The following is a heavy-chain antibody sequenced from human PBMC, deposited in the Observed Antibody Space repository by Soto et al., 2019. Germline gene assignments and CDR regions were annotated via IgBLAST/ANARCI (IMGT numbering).Heavy chain of an antibody. CDR1: GFTFGDYV. D-gene: IGHD4-17*01. CDR3: TRDRPVSYYYYYGMDV. J-gene: IGHJ6*02. Sequence: GGSLRLSCTASGFTFGDYVMSWFRQAPGKGLEWVGFIRSKAYGGTTEYAASVKGRFTISRDDSKSIAYLQMNSLKTEDTAVYYCTRDRPVSYYYYYGMDVWGQGTTVTVSS. V-gene: IGHV3-49*03. CDR2: IRSKAYGGTT.